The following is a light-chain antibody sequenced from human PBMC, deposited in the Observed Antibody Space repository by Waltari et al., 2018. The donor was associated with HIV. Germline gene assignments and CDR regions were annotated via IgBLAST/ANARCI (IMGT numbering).Light chain of an antibody. J-gene: IGLJ1*01. CDR3: AAWDDTLKVYV. CDR1: GSNIRSNY. CDR2: NDV. V-gene: IGLV1-44*01. Sequence: QSVLAQPPSVSGAPGQRVTISCSGSGSNIRSNYVNWYQQLPVTAPRVLIYNDVQRPSGVPARFSGSKAGTTASLAISGLQSEDEADYYCAAWDDTLKVYVFGTGTKVTVL.